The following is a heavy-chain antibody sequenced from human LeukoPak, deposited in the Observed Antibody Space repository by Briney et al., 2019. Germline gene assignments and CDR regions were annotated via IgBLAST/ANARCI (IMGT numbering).Heavy chain of an antibody. Sequence: KPSETLSLTCTVSGGSISSYYWSWIRQPPGKGLEWIGYIYYSGSTNYNPSLKSRVTISVDTSKSQFSLKLSSVTAADTAVYYCARVGLYCSGGSCYPNWFDPWGQGTLVTVSS. CDR2: IYYSGST. CDR1: GGSISSYY. J-gene: IGHJ5*02. V-gene: IGHV4-59*01. CDR3: ARVGLYCSGGSCYPNWFDP. D-gene: IGHD2-15*01.